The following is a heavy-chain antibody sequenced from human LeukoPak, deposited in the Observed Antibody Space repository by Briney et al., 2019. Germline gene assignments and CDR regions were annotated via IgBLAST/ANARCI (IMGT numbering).Heavy chain of an antibody. J-gene: IGHJ4*02. Sequence: GGSLSLSCAASGFTFSSYWMSRVRQAPGKGLEWVANIKEDGSEKYYVDSVKGRFTISRDNARNSLYLQMNSLRAEDTAVYYCASGRLLGYWGQGTLVTVSS. CDR3: ASGRLLGY. CDR2: IKEDGSEK. D-gene: IGHD2-15*01. V-gene: IGHV3-7*01. CDR1: GFTFSSYW.